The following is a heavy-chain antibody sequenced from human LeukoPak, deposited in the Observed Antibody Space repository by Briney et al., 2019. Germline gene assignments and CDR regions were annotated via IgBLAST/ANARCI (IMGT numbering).Heavy chain of an antibody. CDR1: GFTFTSSA. D-gene: IGHD3/OR15-3a*01. Sequence: SVKVSCKASGFTFTSSAMQWVRQARGQRLEWIGWIVVGSGNANYAQKFQERVTITRDMSTSTAYMELSSLRSEDTAVYYCAADVLGTGYHFDYWGQGTLVTVSS. V-gene: IGHV1-58*02. CDR2: IVVGSGNA. CDR3: AADVLGTGYHFDY. J-gene: IGHJ4*02.